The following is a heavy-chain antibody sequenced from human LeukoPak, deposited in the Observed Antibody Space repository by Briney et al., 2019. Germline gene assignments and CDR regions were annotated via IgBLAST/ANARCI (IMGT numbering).Heavy chain of an antibody. V-gene: IGHV1-69*05. D-gene: IGHD6-13*01. CDR2: IIPIFGTA. Sequence: GASVKVSCKASGGTFSSYAISWARQAPGQGLEWMGGIIPIFGTANYAQKFQGRVTITTDESTSTAYMELSSLRSEDTAVYYCARDIAAAGPFDYWGQGTLVTVSS. CDR3: ARDIAAAGPFDY. J-gene: IGHJ4*02. CDR1: GGTFSSYA.